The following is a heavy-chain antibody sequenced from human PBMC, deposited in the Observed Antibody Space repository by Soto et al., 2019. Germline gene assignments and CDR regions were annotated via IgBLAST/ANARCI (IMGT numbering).Heavy chain of an antibody. V-gene: IGHV3-11*01. CDR1: GFIFRDYD. Sequence: QVHLVESGGGLVRPGGSLRLSCAASGFIFRDYDMSWIRQAPGKGLEWVSCISSSGTATYYADSVKGRFTISRDNAKNSLFVEMNSLRVEDTAVYYCARTGPRAARPNLWGQGTLVTVSS. D-gene: IGHD6-6*01. J-gene: IGHJ5*02. CDR2: ISSSGTAT. CDR3: ARTGPRAARPNL.